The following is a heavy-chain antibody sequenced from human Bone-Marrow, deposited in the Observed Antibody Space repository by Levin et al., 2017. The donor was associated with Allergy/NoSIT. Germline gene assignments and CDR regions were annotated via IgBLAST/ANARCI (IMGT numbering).Heavy chain of an antibody. J-gene: IGHJ3*02. CDR1: ILTLTDAA. V-gene: IGHV3-15*07. Sequence: GGSLRLSCTASILTLTDAAMSWVRQPPGKGLEWVGRIKSKTDGGSTDYAAPVEGRFSISRDDSKHTLYLQMNSLTTEDTALYYCTTDGVAVATEGDDAFDIWGQGTMVTVSS. D-gene: IGHD6-19*01. CDR3: TTDGVAVATEGDDAFDI. CDR2: IKSKTDGGST.